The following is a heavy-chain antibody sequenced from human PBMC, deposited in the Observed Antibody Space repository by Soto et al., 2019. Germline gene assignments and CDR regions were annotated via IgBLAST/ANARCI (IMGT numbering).Heavy chain of an antibody. Sequence: SVKVSCKASGGTFSSYAISWVRQAPGQGLEWMGGIIPIFGTANYAQKFQGRVTITADKSTSTAYKELSSLRSEDTAVYYCARASYARHWFDPWGQGTLVTVSS. V-gene: IGHV1-69*06. CDR1: GGTFSSYA. J-gene: IGHJ5*02. CDR2: IIPIFGTA. D-gene: IGHD2-2*01. CDR3: ARASYARHWFDP.